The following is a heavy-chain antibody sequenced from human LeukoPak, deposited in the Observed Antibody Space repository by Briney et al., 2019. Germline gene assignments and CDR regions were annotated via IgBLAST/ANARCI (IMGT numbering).Heavy chain of an antibody. CDR1: GFTFSSYA. J-gene: IGHJ4*02. D-gene: IGHD2-2*01. CDR3: ARAIYQLLWSDY. V-gene: IGHV3-30*04. CDR2: ISYDGSNK. Sequence: PGRSLRLSCAASGFTFSSYAMHWVRQAPGKGLEWVAVISYDGSNKYYADSVKGRFTISRDNSENTLYLQMNSLRAEDTAVYYCARAIYQLLWSDYWGQGTLVTVSS.